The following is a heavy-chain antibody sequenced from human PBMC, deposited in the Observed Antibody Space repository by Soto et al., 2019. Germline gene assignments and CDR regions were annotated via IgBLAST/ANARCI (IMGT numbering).Heavy chain of an antibody. D-gene: IGHD2-2*01. CDR1: GGSIRSYA. CDR2: IIPIFGTA. J-gene: IGHJ6*02. CDR3: AREGYCSSTSCPADV. Sequence: PAKVQWEACGGSIRSYAISWARHAPGQGLEWMGGIIPIFGTANYAQKFQGRVTITADESTGTAYMELSSLRSEDTAVYYCAREGYCSSTSCPADVWGHGTTVTVSS. V-gene: IGHV1-69*13.